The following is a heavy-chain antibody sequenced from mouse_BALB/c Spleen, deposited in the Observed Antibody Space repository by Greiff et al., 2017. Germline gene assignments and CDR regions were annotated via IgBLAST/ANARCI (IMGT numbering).Heavy chain of an antibody. Sequence: EVKLQESGPGLVKPSQTVSLTCTVTGISITTGNYRWSWIRQFPGNKLEWIGYIYYSGTNTYNPSLTSRTTITRDTSKNQFFLEMNSLTAEDTATYYCARDGYPYAMDYWGQGTSVTVSS. J-gene: IGHJ4*01. CDR3: ARDGYPYAMDY. CDR1: GISITTGNYR. D-gene: IGHD1-2*01. CDR2: IYYSGTN. V-gene: IGHV3-5*02.